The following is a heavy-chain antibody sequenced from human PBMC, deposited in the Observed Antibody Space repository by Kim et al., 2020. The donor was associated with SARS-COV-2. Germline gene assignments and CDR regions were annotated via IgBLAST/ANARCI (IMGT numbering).Heavy chain of an antibody. CDR3: ATAAAVVVPAAMRERDYYYYYGMDV. V-gene: IGHV1-24*01. D-gene: IGHD2-2*01. Sequence: ASMKVSCKVSGYTLTELSMHWVRQAPGKGLEWMGGFDPEDGETIYAQKFQGRVTMTEDTSTDTAYMELSSLRSEDTAVYYCATAAAVVVPAAMRERDYYYYYGMDVWGQGTTVTVSS. CDR2: FDPEDGET. CDR1: GYTLTELS. J-gene: IGHJ6*02.